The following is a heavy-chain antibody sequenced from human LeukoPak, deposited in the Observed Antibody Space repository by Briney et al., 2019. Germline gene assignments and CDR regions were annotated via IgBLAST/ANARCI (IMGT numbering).Heavy chain of an antibody. V-gene: IGHV5-51*01. J-gene: IGHJ4*02. Sequence: GESLKISCKGSGYSFTSYWIGWVRQMPGKGLEWMGIIYPGDSDTRYSPSFQGQVTISADKSISTAYLQWSSLKASDTAMYYCASWGAAAGTTRYFDYWGQGTLVTVSS. D-gene: IGHD6-13*01. CDR2: IYPGDSDT. CDR3: ASWGAAAGTTRYFDY. CDR1: GYSFTSYW.